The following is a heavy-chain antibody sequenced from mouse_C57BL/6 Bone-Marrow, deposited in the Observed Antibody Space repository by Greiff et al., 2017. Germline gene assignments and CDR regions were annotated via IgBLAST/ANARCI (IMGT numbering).Heavy chain of an antibody. D-gene: IGHD1-1*02. CDR1: GYAFSSYW. Sequence: VQLQQSGAELVKPGASVKISCKASGYAFSSYWMNWVKQRPGKGLEWIGQIYPGDGDTNYNGKFKGKATLTADKSSSTAYMQLSSLTSEDSAVYFCARGGVLSGFDYWGQGTTLTVSS. CDR3: ARGGVLSGFDY. J-gene: IGHJ2*01. CDR2: IYPGDGDT. V-gene: IGHV1-80*01.